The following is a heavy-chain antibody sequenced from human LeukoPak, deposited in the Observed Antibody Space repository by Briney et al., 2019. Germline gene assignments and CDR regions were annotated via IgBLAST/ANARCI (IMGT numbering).Heavy chain of an antibody. V-gene: IGHV4-59*01. D-gene: IGHD3-22*01. CDR1: GGSISSYY. J-gene: IGHJ4*02. CDR2: IYDSGST. Sequence: PSETLSLTCTVSGGSISSYYWRWIRQPPGKGLEWIGNIYDSGSTNYNPSLKSRVTISVDTSKNQCSLKLSSVTAADTAVYYCARQSISGSSLSYFDYWGQGTLVNVSS. CDR3: ARQSISGSSLSYFDY.